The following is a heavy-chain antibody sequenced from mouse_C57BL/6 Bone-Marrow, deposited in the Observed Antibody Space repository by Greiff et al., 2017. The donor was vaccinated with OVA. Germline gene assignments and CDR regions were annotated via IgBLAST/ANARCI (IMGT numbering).Heavy chain of an antibody. Sequence: DVKLVESGTVLARPGASVKMSCKTSGYTFTSYWMHWVKQRPGQGLEWIGAIYPGNSDTSYNQKFKGKAKLTAVTSASTAYMELSSLTNEDSAVYYCTPITTVVAPRFAYWGQGTLVTVSA. V-gene: IGHV1-5*01. CDR3: TPITTVVAPRFAY. CDR2: IYPGNSDT. D-gene: IGHD1-1*01. CDR1: GYTFTSYW. J-gene: IGHJ3*01.